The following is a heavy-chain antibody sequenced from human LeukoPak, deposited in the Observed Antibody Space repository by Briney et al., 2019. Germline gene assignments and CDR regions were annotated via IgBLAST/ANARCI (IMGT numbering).Heavy chain of an antibody. J-gene: IGHJ4*02. D-gene: IGHD2-15*01. CDR3: AKGARYCSGGSCFDEYYFDY. V-gene: IGHV3-23*01. Sequence: GGSLRLSCAASGFTFSNYAMSWVRQAPGKGLEWVSGISGSGGSTYYADSVKGRFTTSRDNSKNTLYLQMNSLRAEDTAVYFCAKGARYCSGGSCFDEYYFDYWGQGTLVTVSS. CDR1: GFTFSNYA. CDR2: ISGSGGST.